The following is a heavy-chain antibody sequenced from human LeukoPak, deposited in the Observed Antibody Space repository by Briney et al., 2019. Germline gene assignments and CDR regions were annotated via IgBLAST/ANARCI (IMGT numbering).Heavy chain of an antibody. V-gene: IGHV4-34*01. CDR2: INHSGST. Sequence: PSETLSLTCAVYGGSFSGYYWSWIRQPPGKGLEWIGEINHSGSTNYNPSLKSRVTISVDTSKNQFSLKLSSVTAADTAVYYCASPLVLVGDCYPPYCYGMDVWGQGTLGTVSS. CDR3: ASPLVLVGDCYPPYCYGMDV. J-gene: IGHJ6*02. CDR1: GGSFSGYY. D-gene: IGHD2-21*02.